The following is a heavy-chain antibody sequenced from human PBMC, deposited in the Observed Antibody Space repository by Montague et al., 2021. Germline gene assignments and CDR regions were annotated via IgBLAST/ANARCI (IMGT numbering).Heavy chain of an antibody. CDR2: IFPDDSDT. J-gene: IGHJ4*02. CDR1: GYSFAPYW. CDR3: ARRRSTWPLYYLDD. V-gene: IGHV5-51*01. Sequence: QSGAEVKKPGESLRISCKASGYSFAPYWIGWVRQMPGKGLEWMGIIFPDDSDTNYSPSFQGQVNISADKSISTAYLQWTSLKASDSAMYYCARRRSTWPLYYLDDWGQGTMVIVSS. D-gene: IGHD2-2*01.